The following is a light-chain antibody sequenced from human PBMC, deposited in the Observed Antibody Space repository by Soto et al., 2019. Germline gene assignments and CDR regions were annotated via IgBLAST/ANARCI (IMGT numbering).Light chain of an antibody. V-gene: IGKV3-20*01. J-gene: IGKJ4*01. CDR2: AAS. CDR1: QSVRSSY. CDR3: EYYGTSIT. Sequence: EIVLTQSPGTLSLSPGERATLSCRASQSVRSSYLAWYQQKPGQAPRLLIYAASSRATGIPDRFSGSGSGTDFTLTFSRLEPEDFAVYYCEYYGTSITFGGGTKVDIK.